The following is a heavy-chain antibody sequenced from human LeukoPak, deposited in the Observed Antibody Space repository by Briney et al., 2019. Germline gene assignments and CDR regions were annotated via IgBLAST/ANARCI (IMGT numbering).Heavy chain of an antibody. V-gene: IGHV3-30*18. Sequence: GRSLRLSCAASGFTFRSYAMHWVRQAPGKGLEWVAVISYDGSNKYYADSVKGRFTISRDNSKNTLYLQMNSLRAEDTAVYYCAKGMGSSWYYFDYWGQGTLVTVSS. CDR1: GFTFRSYA. CDR3: AKGMGSSWYYFDY. CDR2: ISYDGSNK. D-gene: IGHD6-13*01. J-gene: IGHJ4*02.